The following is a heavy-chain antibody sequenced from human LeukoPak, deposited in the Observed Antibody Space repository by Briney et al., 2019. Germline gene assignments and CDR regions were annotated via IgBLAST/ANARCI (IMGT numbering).Heavy chain of an antibody. CDR3: ARDYCGGDCPSDY. Sequence: GGSLRLSCAASGFTFSSYAMHWVRQAPGKGLEWVAVISYDGSNKYYADSVKGRFTISRDNSKNTLYLQMNSLRAEDTAVYYCARDYCGGDCPSDYWGQGTLVTVSS. J-gene: IGHJ4*02. V-gene: IGHV3-30-3*01. D-gene: IGHD2-21*02. CDR1: GFTFSSYA. CDR2: ISYDGSNK.